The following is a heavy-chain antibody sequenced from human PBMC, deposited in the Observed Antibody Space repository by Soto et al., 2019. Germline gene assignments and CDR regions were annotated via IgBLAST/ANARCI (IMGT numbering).Heavy chain of an antibody. J-gene: IGHJ4*02. Sequence: GGSLRLSCAASGFTFSSYGMHWVRQAPGKGLEWVAVISYDGSNKYYADSVKGRFTISRDNSKNTLYLQMNSLRAEDTAVYYCAKDRSPYQLLYEVYWGQGTLVTVSS. D-gene: IGHD2-2*02. CDR2: ISYDGSNK. V-gene: IGHV3-30*18. CDR3: AKDRSPYQLLYEVY. CDR1: GFTFSSYG.